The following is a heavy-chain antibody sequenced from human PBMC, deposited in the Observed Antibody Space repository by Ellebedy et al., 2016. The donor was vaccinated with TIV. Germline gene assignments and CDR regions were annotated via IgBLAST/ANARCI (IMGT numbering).Heavy chain of an antibody. D-gene: IGHD5-12*01. CDR2: IIPVFNIA. CDR3: AIGARVATADY. V-gene: IGHV1-69*04. J-gene: IGHJ4*02. Sequence: SVKVSCXASGGTFSNSAISWVRQAPGQGLEWVGRIIPVFNIAHYAQKFQGRVAIIADKSSTTVYVELSRLRSEDTAVYYCAIGARVATADYWGQGTLVSVSS. CDR1: GGTFSNSA.